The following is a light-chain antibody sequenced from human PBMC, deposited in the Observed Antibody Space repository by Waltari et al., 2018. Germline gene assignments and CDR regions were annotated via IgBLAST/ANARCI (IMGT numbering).Light chain of an antibody. CDR3: CSYAGSSTYV. Sequence: SALTQPASVSGSPGPSLTIPGTGTSSDVGSYKLVSWYQQHPGKAPKLMIYEGSKRPSGVSNRFSGSKSGNTASLTISGLQAEDEADYYCCSYAGSSTYVFGTGTKVTVL. CDR1: SSDVGSYKL. J-gene: IGLJ1*01. CDR2: EGS. V-gene: IGLV2-23*01.